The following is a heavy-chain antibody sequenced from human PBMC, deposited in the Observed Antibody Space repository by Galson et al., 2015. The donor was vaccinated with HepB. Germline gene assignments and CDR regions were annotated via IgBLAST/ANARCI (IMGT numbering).Heavy chain of an antibody. CDR2: VSFDGRNK. CDR1: GFIFSSHG. D-gene: IGHD3-22*01. Sequence: SLRLSCAASGFIFSSHGMHWVRQAPGKGLEWVAVVSFDGRNKYYADFVKGRFTISRDNSESTVYQQMNGLRAEDTAAYYCVKNGNYNDHSGSKGSFFDFWGQGTLVAVSS. CDR3: VKNGNYNDHSGSKGSFFDF. V-gene: IGHV3-30*18. J-gene: IGHJ4*02.